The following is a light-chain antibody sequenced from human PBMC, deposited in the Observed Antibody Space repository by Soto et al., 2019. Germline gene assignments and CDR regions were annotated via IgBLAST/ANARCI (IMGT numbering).Light chain of an antibody. CDR2: RAS. CDR3: QQYKSYSPYT. CDR1: QSISRW. V-gene: IGKV1-5*03. J-gene: IGKJ2*01. Sequence: DIQMTQSPSTLPASVGDRVTITCRASQSISRWLAWYQQKPGQAPKLLIHRASTLATGVPSRISGSGSGTDFTLTISNLQPDDFATYYCQQYKSYSPYTFGQGTKVDIK.